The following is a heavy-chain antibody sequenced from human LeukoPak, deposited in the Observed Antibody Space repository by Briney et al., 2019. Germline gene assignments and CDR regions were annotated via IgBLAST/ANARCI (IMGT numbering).Heavy chain of an antibody. D-gene: IGHD3-22*01. J-gene: IGHJ4*02. CDR1: GGSISSYY. CDR3: ARNLDYDSSGYGVGY. V-gene: IGHV4-59*01. Sequence: PSETLSLTCTVSGGSISSYYWSWLRQPPGKGLEWLGYIYYSGSTNYNPSLKSRVTISVDTSKNQFSLKLSSVTAADTAVYYCARNLDYDSSGYGVGYWGQGTLVTVSS. CDR2: IYYSGST.